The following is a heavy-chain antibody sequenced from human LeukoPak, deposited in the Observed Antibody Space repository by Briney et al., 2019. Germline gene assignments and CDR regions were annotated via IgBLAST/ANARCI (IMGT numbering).Heavy chain of an antibody. CDR2: ISYDGSNK. CDR3: AKEITDYDILTGTFDY. V-gene: IGHV3-30*04. Sequence: GASVKVSCKASGYTFTSNYMHWVRQAPGKGLEWVAVISYDGSNKYYADSVKGRFTISRDNSKNTLYLQMNSLRAEDTAVYYCAKEITDYDILTGTFDYWGQGTLVTVSS. D-gene: IGHD3-9*01. J-gene: IGHJ4*02. CDR1: GYTFTSNY.